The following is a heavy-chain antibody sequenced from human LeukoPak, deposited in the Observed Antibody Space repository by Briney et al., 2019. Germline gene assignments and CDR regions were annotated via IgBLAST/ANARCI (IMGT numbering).Heavy chain of an antibody. D-gene: IGHD2-2*02. V-gene: IGHV1-69*13. J-gene: IGHJ3*02. CDR2: IIPIFGTA. CDR3: ARSRTDCSSTSCYTYDAFDI. Sequence: GASVKVSCKASGGTFSSYAISWVRQAPGQGLEWMGGIIPIFGTANYAQKFQGRVTITADESTSTAYMELSSLRSEDTAVYYCARSRTDCSSTSCYTYDAFDIWGQGTMVTVSS. CDR1: GGTFSSYA.